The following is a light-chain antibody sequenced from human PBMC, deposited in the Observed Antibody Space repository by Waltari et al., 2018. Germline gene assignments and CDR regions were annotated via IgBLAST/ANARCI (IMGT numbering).Light chain of an antibody. CDR3: QQTFTSQYT. J-gene: IGKJ2*01. CDR2: AAS. CDR1: QNIDQY. Sequence: DIRLTQSPASLSASVGDNVTITCRAMQNIDQYVTWYQQKPGTAPKLLISAASFLKAGVPSRFSGTGSPSGTEFTLAIAGLQPEDFATYHCQQTFTSQYTFGRGT. V-gene: IGKV1-39*01.